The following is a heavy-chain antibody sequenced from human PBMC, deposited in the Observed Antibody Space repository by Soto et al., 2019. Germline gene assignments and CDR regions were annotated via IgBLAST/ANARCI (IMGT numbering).Heavy chain of an antibody. CDR1: GYTFTSYG. CDR2: ISAYNGNT. Sequence: QVQLVQSGAEVKKPGASVKVSCKASGYTFTSYGISWVRQAPGQGLAWMGWISAYNGNTNYAQKLQGRVTMTTDTSTSTAYRELRSLRSDDTAVYYCARVGDYDIVTGYPSPNYYYCGMDVWGEGTTVTVSS. J-gene: IGHJ6*04. CDR3: ARVGDYDIVTGYPSPNYYYCGMDV. V-gene: IGHV1-18*01. D-gene: IGHD3-9*01.